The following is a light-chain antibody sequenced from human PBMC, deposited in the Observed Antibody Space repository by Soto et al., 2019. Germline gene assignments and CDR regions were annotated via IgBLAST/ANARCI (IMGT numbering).Light chain of an antibody. V-gene: IGLV2-14*01. CDR1: SSDVGAYNL. Sequence: QSVLTQPASVSGSPGQSITISCTGTSSDVGAYNLVSWCQHLPDKAPKPIISEVTNRPSGVSDRFSGSKSGNTASLTISGLQAEDEADYYCASLTTTNFVFGSGTKVTVL. J-gene: IGLJ1*01. CDR3: ASLTTTNFV. CDR2: EVT.